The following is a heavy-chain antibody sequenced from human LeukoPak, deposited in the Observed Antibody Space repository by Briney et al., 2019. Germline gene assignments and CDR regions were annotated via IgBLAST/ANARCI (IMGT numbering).Heavy chain of an antibody. Sequence: PSETLSFTCTVSGGSISSYYWSWLRQPPGKGLEWIGYIYYSGSTNYNPSLKSRVTISVDTSKNQFSLKLSSVTAADTAVYYCARKSRGYSGSYDYWGQGTLVTVSS. J-gene: IGHJ4*02. CDR1: GGSISSYY. CDR2: IYYSGST. CDR3: ARKSRGYSGSYDY. D-gene: IGHD1-26*01. V-gene: IGHV4-59*01.